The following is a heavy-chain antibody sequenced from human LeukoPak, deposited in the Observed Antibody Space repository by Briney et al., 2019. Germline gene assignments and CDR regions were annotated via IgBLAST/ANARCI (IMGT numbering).Heavy chain of an antibody. CDR1: GFTFSSYW. J-gene: IGHJ3*02. D-gene: IGHD4-11*01. CDR2: ISSSSSYI. Sequence: GGSLRLSCAASGFTFSSYWMNWVRQAPGKGLEWVSSISSSSSYIYYADSVKGRFTISRDNAKNSLYLQMNSLRAEDTAVYYCARDDYRDAFDIWGQGTMVTVSS. CDR3: ARDDYRDAFDI. V-gene: IGHV3-21*01.